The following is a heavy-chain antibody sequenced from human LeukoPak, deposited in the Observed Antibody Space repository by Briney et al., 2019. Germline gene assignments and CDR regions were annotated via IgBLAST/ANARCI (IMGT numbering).Heavy chain of an antibody. V-gene: IGHV4-4*07. Sequence: SETLSLTSTVSGGSISSFYLSWIRQTAGKGLEWIGRMYSGGSNYNHSLKSRVTMSIDTSTNQLSLKLSSVTAADTAVYYCARDGYYYDSSGYYYFHWFDPWGQGTLVTVSS. D-gene: IGHD3-22*01. CDR1: GGSISSFY. J-gene: IGHJ5*02. CDR3: ARDGYYYDSSGYYYFHWFDP. CDR2: MYSGGS.